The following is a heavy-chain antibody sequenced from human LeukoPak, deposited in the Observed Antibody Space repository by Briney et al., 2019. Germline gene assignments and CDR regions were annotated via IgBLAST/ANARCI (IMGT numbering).Heavy chain of an antibody. J-gene: IGHJ4*02. CDR3: ARGENYGDSSFDY. Sequence: SVKVSCKASADTFSSYAISWVRQAPGQGLEWMGRIIPILGIANYAQKFQGRVTITADKSTSTAYMELSSLRSEDTAVYYCARGENYGDSSFDYWGQGTLVTVSS. D-gene: IGHD4-17*01. CDR1: ADTFSSYA. CDR2: IIPILGIA. V-gene: IGHV1-69*04.